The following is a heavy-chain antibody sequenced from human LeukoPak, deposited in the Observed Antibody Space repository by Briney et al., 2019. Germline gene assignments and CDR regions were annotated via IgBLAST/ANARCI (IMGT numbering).Heavy chain of an antibody. J-gene: IGHJ6*03. CDR2: IKQDGSEK. D-gene: IGHD3-10*01. V-gene: IGHV3-7*01. Sequence: GGSLRLSCEASGFTFSTYNMNWVRQAPGKGLEWVANIKQDGSEKYYVDSLKGRFTISRDNAKNSLYLQMNSLRAEDTAVYYCAKDLIWFGELNYYMDVWGKGTTVTISS. CDR1: GFTFSTYN. CDR3: AKDLIWFGELNYYMDV.